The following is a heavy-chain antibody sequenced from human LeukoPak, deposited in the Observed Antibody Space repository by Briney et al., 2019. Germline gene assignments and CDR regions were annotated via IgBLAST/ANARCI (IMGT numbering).Heavy chain of an antibody. D-gene: IGHD2-2*01. V-gene: IGHV4-39*07. Sequence: SETLSLTCTVSGGSISSSSYYWGWIRQPPGKGLEWIGSIYYSGSTYYNPSLKSRVTISVDTSKNQFSLKLSSVTAADTAVYYCARYGCSSTSCYDYWGQGTLVTVSS. J-gene: IGHJ4*02. CDR3: ARYGCSSTSCYDY. CDR2: IYYSGST. CDR1: GGSISSSSYY.